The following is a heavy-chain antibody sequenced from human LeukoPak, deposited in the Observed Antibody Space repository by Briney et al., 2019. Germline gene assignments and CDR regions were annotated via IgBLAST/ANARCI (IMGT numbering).Heavy chain of an antibody. Sequence: PGGSLRLSCAASGFTFSNYAMSWVRQAPGKGLEWVSAVSGSGDDTDYADSVRGRFTISRDNSKNTLYLQMISLRAEDTAVYYCAKRQYGDGIYYFDYWGQGTLVTVSS. CDR1: GFTFSNYA. J-gene: IGHJ4*02. CDR2: VSGSGDDT. V-gene: IGHV3-23*01. D-gene: IGHD4-17*01. CDR3: AKRQYGDGIYYFDY.